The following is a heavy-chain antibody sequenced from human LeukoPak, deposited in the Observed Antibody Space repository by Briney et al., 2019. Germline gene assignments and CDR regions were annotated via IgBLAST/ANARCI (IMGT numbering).Heavy chain of an antibody. D-gene: IGHD3-3*01. J-gene: IGHJ4*02. V-gene: IGHV3-21*01. CDR3: ARGSEWSSGVSDY. Sequence: GGSLRLSCAASGFTFSSCGMNWVRQAPGKGLEWVSSISGSSTYIYYADSVKGRFTISRDNAKNSLYLQMNSQRVEDTAVYYCARGSEWSSGVSDYWGQGTLVTVSS. CDR2: ISGSSTYI. CDR1: GFTFSSCG.